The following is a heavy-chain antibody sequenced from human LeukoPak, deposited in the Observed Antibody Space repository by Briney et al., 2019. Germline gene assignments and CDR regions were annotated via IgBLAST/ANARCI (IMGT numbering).Heavy chain of an antibody. Sequence: SETLSLTFTVSGDSVSSSSYYWGWIRPPPGKGLEWIGSISYSGTNYNNPSLKSRVSISIDTSKNQFSVKLTSVTAADTAMYYCASLGTLRSWGQGTLVTVSS. CDR2: ISYSGTN. CDR1: GDSVSSSSYY. J-gene: IGHJ5*02. V-gene: IGHV4-39*01. CDR3: ASLGTLRS. D-gene: IGHD7-27*01.